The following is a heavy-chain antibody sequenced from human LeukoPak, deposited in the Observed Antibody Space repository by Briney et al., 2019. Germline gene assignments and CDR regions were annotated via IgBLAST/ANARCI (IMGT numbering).Heavy chain of an antibody. J-gene: IGHJ1*01. D-gene: IGHD6-25*01. V-gene: IGHV3-7*04. CDR1: GFTFSSSW. Sequence: PGGSLRLSCEVSGFTFSSSWINWVRQAPGKGLEWVANIKEDGTEKNYVDSAKGRFSISRDNAKDSVYLQMSSLKTEDTAVYYCARDYGGFWGQGTLVTVSS. CDR3: ARDYGGF. CDR2: IKEDGTEK.